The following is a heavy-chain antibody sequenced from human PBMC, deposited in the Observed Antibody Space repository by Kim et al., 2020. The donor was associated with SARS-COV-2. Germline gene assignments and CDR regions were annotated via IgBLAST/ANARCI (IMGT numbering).Heavy chain of an antibody. CDR1: GYTFTGYY. CDR3: ARSEGSSWTFDY. Sequence: ASVKVSCKASGYTFTGYYMHWVRQAPGQGLEWMGWINPNSGGTNYAQKFQGRVTMTRDTSISTAYMELSRLRSDDTAVYYCARSEGSSWTFDYWGQGTLVTVSS. J-gene: IGHJ4*02. V-gene: IGHV1-2*02. CDR2: INPNSGGT. D-gene: IGHD6-13*01.